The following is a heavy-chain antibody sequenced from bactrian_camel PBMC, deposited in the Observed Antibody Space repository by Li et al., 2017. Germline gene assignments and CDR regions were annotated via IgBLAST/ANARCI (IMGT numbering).Heavy chain of an antibody. V-gene: IGHV3S53*01. CDR3: VAGGCRYAPLDNRSYDY. Sequence: VQLVESGGGSVQAGGSLRLSCAASGYTYRRDCIGWFRQSPGKEREGVAVIDSDGTTSYAESVTGRFTISRDNAKNTAFLHLNSLKPEDTAMYYCVAGGCRYAPLDNRSYDYWGQGTQVTVS. CDR1: GYTYRRDC. CDR2: IDSDGTT. J-gene: IGHJ4*01. D-gene: IGHD3*01.